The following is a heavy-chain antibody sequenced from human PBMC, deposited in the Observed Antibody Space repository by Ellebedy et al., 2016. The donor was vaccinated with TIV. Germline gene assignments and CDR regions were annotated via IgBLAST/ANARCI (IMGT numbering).Heavy chain of an antibody. CDR2: IYPGDSDT. V-gene: IGHV5-51*01. D-gene: IGHD3-9*01. Sequence: GESLKISCKGSGYSFTTYWIAWVRQMPGKGLEWMGIIYPGDSDTTYSPSFQGQVTISADKSTNTVYLQWSSLKASDTAIYYCARRWDDDILTGRSKFDYWGQGTLVTVSS. J-gene: IGHJ4*02. CDR1: GYSFTTYW. CDR3: ARRWDDDILTGRSKFDY.